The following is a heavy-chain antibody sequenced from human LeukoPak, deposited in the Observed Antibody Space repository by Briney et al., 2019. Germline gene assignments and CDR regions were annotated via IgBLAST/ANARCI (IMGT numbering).Heavy chain of an antibody. CDR2: INHSGST. D-gene: IGHD3-3*01. J-gene: IGHJ5*02. Sequence: SETLSLTCAVYGGSFSGYYWSWIRLPPGKGLEWIGEINHSGSTNYNPSLKSRVTISVDTSKNQFSLKLSSVTAADTAVYYCATSRITIFGVVRNWFDPWGQGTLVTVSS. CDR1: GGSFSGYY. CDR3: ATSRITIFGVVRNWFDP. V-gene: IGHV4-34*01.